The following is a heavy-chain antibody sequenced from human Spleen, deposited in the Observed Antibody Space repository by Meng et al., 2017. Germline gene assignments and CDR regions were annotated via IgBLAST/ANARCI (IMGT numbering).Heavy chain of an antibody. CDR2: IYYSGTT. J-gene: IGHJ4*02. Sequence: QVQLKESSPGLVTPSETLSLTCTVSGCSISIDYWSWIMQPPGKGLEWIGYIYYSGTTNYNPSLKSPVTISLHTSKNHFYLKLSSVTAADTAVYYCARSQGPYSGYDLNYWGQGSLVTVSS. CDR3: ARSQGPYSGYDLNY. D-gene: IGHD5-12*01. CDR1: GCSISIDY. V-gene: IGHV4-59*12.